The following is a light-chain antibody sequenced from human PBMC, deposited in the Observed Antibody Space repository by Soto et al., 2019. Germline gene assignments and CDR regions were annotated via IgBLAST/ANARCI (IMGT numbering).Light chain of an antibody. CDR3: QQYNYYPYT. J-gene: IGKJ2*01. Sequence: DIQMTQSPSILSASVGDRVTITCRASESISGWLAWYQQKPGKAPKVLMPHVSSLESGVPSRFSGSGSGTEFTLTISSLQPDDFATYYCQQYNYYPYTFGQGTELEIK. CDR2: HVS. CDR1: ESISGW. V-gene: IGKV1-5*01.